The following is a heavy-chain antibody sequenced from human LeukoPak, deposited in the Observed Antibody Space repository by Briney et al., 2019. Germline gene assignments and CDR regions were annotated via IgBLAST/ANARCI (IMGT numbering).Heavy chain of an antibody. V-gene: IGHV1-18*01. D-gene: IGHD6-13*01. Sequence: EASVEASCKASGYTFTSYGISWVRQAPGQGLEWMGWISAYNGNTNYAQKLQGRVTMTTDTSTSTAYMELRSLRSDDTAVYYCARAAAGELDYWGQGTLVTVSS. CDR3: ARAAAGELDY. CDR2: ISAYNGNT. CDR1: GYTFTSYG. J-gene: IGHJ4*02.